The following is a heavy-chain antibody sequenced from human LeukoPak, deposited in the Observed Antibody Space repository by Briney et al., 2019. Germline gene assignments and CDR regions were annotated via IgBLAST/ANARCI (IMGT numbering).Heavy chain of an antibody. CDR3: ARSGSGWYNDAFDI. V-gene: IGHV4-39*07. J-gene: IGHJ3*02. D-gene: IGHD6-19*01. CDR2: IYYSGST. Sequence: PSETLSLTCTVSGGSVSSSSYYWGWIRQPPGKGLEWIGSIYYSGSTYYNPSLKSRVTISVDTSKNQFSLKLSSVTAADTAVYYCARSGSGWYNDAFDIWGQGTMVTVSS. CDR1: GGSVSSSSYY.